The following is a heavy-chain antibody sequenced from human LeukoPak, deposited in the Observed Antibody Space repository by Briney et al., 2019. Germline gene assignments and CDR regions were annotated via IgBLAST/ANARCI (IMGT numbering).Heavy chain of an antibody. CDR3: ARAPPLYDSSGYKLSSPDY. CDR2: ISSSSSYI. CDR1: GFTFSSYS. V-gene: IGHV3-21*01. J-gene: IGHJ4*02. Sequence: GGSLRLSCAASGFTFSSYSMNWVRQAPGKGLEWVSSISSSSSYIYYADSVKGRFTISRDNAKNSLYLQMNSLRAEDTAVYYCARAPPLYDSSGYKLSSPDYWGQGTLVTVSS. D-gene: IGHD3-22*01.